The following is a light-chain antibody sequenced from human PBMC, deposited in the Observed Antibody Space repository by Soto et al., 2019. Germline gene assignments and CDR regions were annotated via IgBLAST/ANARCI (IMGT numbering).Light chain of an antibody. CDR3: QQYGNSQGYT. J-gene: IGKJ2*01. CDR2: DAS. V-gene: IGKV3-20*01. Sequence: ETVLTQSPGTLSLSPGERATLSCRASQSVSSSYLAWYQQKPGQAPRLLIYDASNRATGFPDRFSGSGSGTDFTLTISSLEPEDFAVYYCQQYGNSQGYTFGQGTKLEIK. CDR1: QSVSSSY.